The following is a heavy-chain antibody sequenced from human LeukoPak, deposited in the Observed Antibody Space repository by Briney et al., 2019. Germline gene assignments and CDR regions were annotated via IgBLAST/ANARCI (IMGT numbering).Heavy chain of an antibody. CDR2: LYSSGYT. D-gene: IGHD6-6*01. V-gene: IGHV3-66*01. J-gene: IGHJ4*02. CDR3: ASRRAEYSSSYDY. CDR1: GFSVTSNC. Sequence: PGGSLTLPCAASGFSVTSNCMSWVRQAPGQGLEWVSVLYSSGYTKYADSVKGRFSISGDTSENTLSLHMNSLRAEDTAVYYCASRRAEYSSSYDYWGQGTLVTVSS.